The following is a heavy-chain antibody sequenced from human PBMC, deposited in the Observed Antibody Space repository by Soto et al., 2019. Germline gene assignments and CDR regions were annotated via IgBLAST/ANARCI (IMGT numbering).Heavy chain of an antibody. D-gene: IGHD2-2*01. CDR3: ARADGVVPAAPDY. CDR2: IWYDGSNK. J-gene: IGHJ4*02. Sequence: PGGSLRLSCAASGFTFSSYGMHWVRQAPGKGLEWVAVIWYDGSNKYYADSVKGRFTISRDNSKNTLYLQMNSLRAEDTAVYYCARADGVVPAAPDYWGQGTLVTVSS. V-gene: IGHV3-33*01. CDR1: GFTFSSYG.